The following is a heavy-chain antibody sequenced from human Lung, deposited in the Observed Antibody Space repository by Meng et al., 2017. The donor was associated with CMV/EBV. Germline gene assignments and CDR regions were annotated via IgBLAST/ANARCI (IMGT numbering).Heavy chain of an antibody. CDR3: AREDGIGGFDP. Sequence: QVQPQGPGPVLVKPSGPLSRTGTVSGVSTSSYYWSWIRQPPGKGLKWIGYIYYSGTTNYYPSLKSRVSIEGDTSKNQFSLKLSSVTAADTAVYYCAREDGIGGFDPWGQGTLVTVSS. V-gene: IGHV4-59*01. CDR1: GVSTSSYY. CDR2: IYYSGTT. D-gene: IGHD3-10*01. J-gene: IGHJ5*02.